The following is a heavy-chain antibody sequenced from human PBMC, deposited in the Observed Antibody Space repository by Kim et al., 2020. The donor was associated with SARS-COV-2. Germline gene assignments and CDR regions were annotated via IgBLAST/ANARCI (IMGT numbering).Heavy chain of an antibody. CDR3: ARVGTAMVGAFDY. Sequence: YADSVKGRFTISRDNSKNTLYLQMNSLSAEDTAVYYCARVGTAMVGAFDYWGQGTLVTVSS. V-gene: IGHV3-53*01. J-gene: IGHJ4*02. D-gene: IGHD5-18*01.